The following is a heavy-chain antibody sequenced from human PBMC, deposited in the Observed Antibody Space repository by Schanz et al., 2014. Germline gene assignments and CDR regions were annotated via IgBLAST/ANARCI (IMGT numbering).Heavy chain of an antibody. CDR3: YGMDV. J-gene: IGHJ6*02. CDR2: IDDTGST. CDR1: GGSISSSTYY. Sequence: QLQLQESGPGLVIPSETLSLTCTVSGGSISSSTYYWGWIRQPPGKGPEWIGTIDDTGSTYYTPSLRGRPPMPVDPSKSPPSVQLPSVTAADTAVYYCYGMDVWGQGTTVTVSS. V-gene: IGHV4-39*02.